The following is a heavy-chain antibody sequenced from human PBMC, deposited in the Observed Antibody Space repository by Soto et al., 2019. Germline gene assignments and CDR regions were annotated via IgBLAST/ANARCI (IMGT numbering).Heavy chain of an antibody. Sequence: VSCKASGGTFSSYAISWVRQAPGQGLEWMGGIIPIFGTANYAQKFQGRVTITADESTSTAYMELSSLRSEDTAVYYCARDPWVGDSANWFDPWGQGTLVTVSS. D-gene: IGHD1-26*01. CDR2: IIPIFGTA. CDR3: ARDPWVGDSANWFDP. J-gene: IGHJ5*02. CDR1: GGTFSSYA. V-gene: IGHV1-69*01.